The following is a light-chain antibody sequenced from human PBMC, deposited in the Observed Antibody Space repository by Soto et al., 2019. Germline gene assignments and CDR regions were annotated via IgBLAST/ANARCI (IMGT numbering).Light chain of an antibody. Sequence: LTQPSCVSASPGQSISISCTGTSDDIGAYDYVSWYQQHPGKAPKLILYAVSNRPSGVSTRFSGSKSGNTASLTISGVQADDEADYYCSSYRSSDTLEVFGTGTKVTVL. J-gene: IGLJ1*01. CDR1: SDDIGAYDY. CDR3: SSYRSSDTLEV. V-gene: IGLV2-14*01. CDR2: AVS.